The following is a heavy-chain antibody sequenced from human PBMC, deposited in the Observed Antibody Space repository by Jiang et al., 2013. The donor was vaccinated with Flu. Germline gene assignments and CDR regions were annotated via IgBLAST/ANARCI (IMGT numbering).Heavy chain of an antibody. CDR1: GGSLNNGAHF. J-gene: IGHJ2*01. CDR2: VSYSGGT. Sequence: GPGLVKTSQTLSLTCTVSGGSLNNGAHFWTWIRQHPGKGLEWIGYVSYSGGTYYNPSLKSRLSISVDTSNNQFSLKLGSVTAADTALYYCARVVAQYRYFDLWGQGTLVTVSS. V-gene: IGHV4-31*03. CDR3: ARVVAQYRYFDL.